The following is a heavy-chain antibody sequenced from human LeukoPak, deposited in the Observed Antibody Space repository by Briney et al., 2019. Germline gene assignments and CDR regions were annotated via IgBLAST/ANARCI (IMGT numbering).Heavy chain of an antibody. V-gene: IGHV1-2*02. CDR1: GYSLTGYY. Sequence: ASVKVSCKASGYSLTGYYMHWVRQAPGQGLEWMGWINPNSSGTNYAQKFQGRVTMTRDTSISTAYMELSRLRSDDTAVYYCARVLVGAPYNWFDPWGQGTLVTVSS. CDR3: ARVLVGAPYNWFDP. J-gene: IGHJ5*02. D-gene: IGHD1-26*01. CDR2: INPNSSGT.